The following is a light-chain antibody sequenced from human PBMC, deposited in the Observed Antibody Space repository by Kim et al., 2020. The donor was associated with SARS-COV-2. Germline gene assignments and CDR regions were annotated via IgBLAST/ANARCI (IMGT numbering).Light chain of an antibody. CDR3: SSYTSSSPL. CDR2: DVS. V-gene: IGLV2-14*03. Sequence: PGQSITISCTGTSSDVGGYNYVSWYQQHPGKAPKLMIYDVSNRPSGVSNRFSGSKSGNTASLTISVLQAEDEADYYCSSYTSSSPLFGGGTQLTVL. CDR1: SSDVGGYNY. J-gene: IGLJ2*01.